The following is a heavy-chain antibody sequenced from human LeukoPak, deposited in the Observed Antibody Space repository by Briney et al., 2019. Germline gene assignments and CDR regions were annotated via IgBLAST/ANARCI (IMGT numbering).Heavy chain of an antibody. J-gene: IGHJ5*02. V-gene: IGHV1-24*01. CDR2: FDPEDGET. CDR3: ATYCSSTSPTESENWFDP. CDR1: GYTLTELS. Sequence: GASVKVSCKVSGYTLTELSMHWVRQAPGKGLEWMGGFDPEDGETIYAQKFQGRVTMTEGTSTDTAYMELSSLRSEDTAVYYCATYCSSTSPTESENWFDPWGQGTLVTVSS. D-gene: IGHD2-2*01.